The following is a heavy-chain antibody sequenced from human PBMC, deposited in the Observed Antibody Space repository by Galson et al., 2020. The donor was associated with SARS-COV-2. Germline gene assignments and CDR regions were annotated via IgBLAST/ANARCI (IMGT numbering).Heavy chain of an antibody. J-gene: IGHJ3*02. CDR2: IYHSATN. V-gene: IGHV4-31*03. CDR3: ARTSGDLDI. CDR1: GGSISTDGHF. D-gene: IGHD3-10*01. Sequence: SETLSLTCSVSGGSISTDGHFWTWIRQPPGKGLEWLGYIYHSATNYHNPSLKNRLTLAVDKSQNQFSLRLRSVTAADTAMYFCARTSGDLDIWGQGTKVTVSS.